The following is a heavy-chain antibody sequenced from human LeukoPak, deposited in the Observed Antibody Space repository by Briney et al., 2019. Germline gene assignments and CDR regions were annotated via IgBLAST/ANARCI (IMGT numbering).Heavy chain of an antibody. CDR2: ISGRGDTT. CDR1: GFTFSSYA. V-gene: IGHV3-23*01. Sequence: PGGSLRLSCAASGFTFSSYAMNWVRLAPGKGLEWVSTISGRGDTTYYADSVKGRFTISRDKNTLYLQMNSLRADDTAVYYCAKDGWYYFDYWGQGTLVTVSS. J-gene: IGHJ4*02. CDR3: AKDGWYYFDY. D-gene: IGHD6-19*01.